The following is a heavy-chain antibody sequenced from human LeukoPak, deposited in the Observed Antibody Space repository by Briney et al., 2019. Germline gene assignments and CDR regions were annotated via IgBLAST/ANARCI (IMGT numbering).Heavy chain of an antibody. V-gene: IGHV3-53*05. D-gene: IGHD3-22*01. CDR2: IYRDGDT. J-gene: IGHJ4*02. Sequence: GGSLRLSCAASIFNLSSNYMSWVRQAPGKGLEWVSVIYRDGDTYYADSVKGRSTISRDNFKNTLYLQMNSLRAEDTPVYYCARDYHDSSGYYRNFDYWGQGTLVTVSS. CDR1: IFNLSSNY. CDR3: ARDYHDSSGYYRNFDY.